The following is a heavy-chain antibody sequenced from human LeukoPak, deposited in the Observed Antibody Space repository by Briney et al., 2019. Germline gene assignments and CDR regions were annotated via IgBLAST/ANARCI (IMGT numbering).Heavy chain of an antibody. CDR2: VNPYSGVT. V-gene: IGHV1-2*02. CDR3: ARGGCSSASCYAYDH. D-gene: IGHD2-2*01. CDR1: GYTFIDYN. J-gene: IGHJ4*02. Sequence: ASVKVSCKASGYTFIDYNMHWVRQAPGQGLEWMGWVNPYSGVTNYAQKFQARVTMTGDTSIRTAYMELSSLEFEDTAVYYCARGGCSSASCYAYDHWGQGTLVTVSS.